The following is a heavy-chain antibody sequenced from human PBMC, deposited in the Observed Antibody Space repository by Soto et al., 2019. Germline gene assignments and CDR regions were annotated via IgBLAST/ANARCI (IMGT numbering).Heavy chain of an antibody. CDR3: ARAGTMARHSSSWYGGGGAFDI. D-gene: IGHD6-13*01. V-gene: IGHV1-2*04. J-gene: IGHJ3*02. CDR2: INPNSGGT. CDR1: GYTFTGYY. Sequence: ASVKVSCKASGYTFTGYYMHWVRQAPGQGLEWMGWINPNSGGTNYAQKFQGWVTMTRDTSISTAYMELSRLRSDDTAVYYCARAGTMARHSSSWYGGGGAFDIWGQGTMVTVSS.